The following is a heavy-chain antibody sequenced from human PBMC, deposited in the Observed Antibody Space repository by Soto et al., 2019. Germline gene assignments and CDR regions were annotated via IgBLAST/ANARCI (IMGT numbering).Heavy chain of an antibody. Sequence: ASVKVSCKTSGYTFSNYGITWVRQAPGQPLEWLGWISLYSDGTNYAQKFQGRVSMTTDTSTTTAYMELRSLRSDDPAVYYCARDRHDSSSWWAYWGQGTLVTVSS. V-gene: IGHV1-18*01. D-gene: IGHD6-13*01. CDR3: ARDRHDSSSWWAY. CDR1: GYTFSNYG. J-gene: IGHJ4*02. CDR2: ISLYSDGT.